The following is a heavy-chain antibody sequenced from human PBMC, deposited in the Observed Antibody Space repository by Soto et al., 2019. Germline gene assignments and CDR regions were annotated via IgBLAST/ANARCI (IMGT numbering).Heavy chain of an antibody. V-gene: IGHV3-30-3*01. D-gene: IGHD3-22*01. CDR3: ARHLYDSSGCMDH. CDR1: GFTFSSYA. Sequence: GGSLRLSCAASGFTFSSYAMHWVRQAPGKGLEWVAVISYDGSNKYYADSVKGRFTISRDNSKNTLYLQMNSLRAEDTAVYYCARHLYDSSGCMDHWGQGTLATVSS. J-gene: IGHJ4*02. CDR2: ISYDGSNK.